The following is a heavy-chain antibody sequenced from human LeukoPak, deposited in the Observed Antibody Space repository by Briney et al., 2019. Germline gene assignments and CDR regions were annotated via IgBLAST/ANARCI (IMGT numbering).Heavy chain of an antibody. CDR3: ARAYADSGDYEAY. J-gene: IGHJ4*02. V-gene: IGHV3-23*01. CDR1: GFTFSSYA. Sequence: QTGGSLRLSCAASGFTFSSYAMSWVRQAPGKGLEWVSAIGGSGSRRYHADSVKGRFTISRDNSRNTLYLQMSSLRAEDTAVYYCARAYADSGDYEAYWGQGTLVTVSS. CDR2: IGGSGSRR. D-gene: IGHD4-17*01.